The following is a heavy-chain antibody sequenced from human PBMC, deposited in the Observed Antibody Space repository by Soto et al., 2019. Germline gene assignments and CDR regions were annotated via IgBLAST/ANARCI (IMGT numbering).Heavy chain of an antibody. CDR2: ISYDGSNK. CDR3: AKALDYYDLPY. D-gene: IGHD3-3*01. CDR1: GFTFSSYG. J-gene: IGHJ4*02. V-gene: IGHV3-30*18. Sequence: PGGSLRLSCAASGFTFSSYGMHWVRQAPGKGLEWVAVISYDGSNKYYADSVKGRFTISRDNSKNTLYLQMNSLRAEDTAVYYCAKALDYYDLPYWGQGTLVTVSS.